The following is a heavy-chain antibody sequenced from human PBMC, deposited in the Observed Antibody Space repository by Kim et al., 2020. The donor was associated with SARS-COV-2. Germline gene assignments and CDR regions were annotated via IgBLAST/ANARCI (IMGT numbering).Heavy chain of an antibody. V-gene: IGHV1-3*01. J-gene: IGHJ4*02. D-gene: IGHD1-1*01. Sequence: TYSQKFQGRVTITGEPSATTAYMELSSLTSEDTAVYYCARGGNCNDGFDYWGQGTLVTVSS. CDR3: ARGGNCNDGFDY.